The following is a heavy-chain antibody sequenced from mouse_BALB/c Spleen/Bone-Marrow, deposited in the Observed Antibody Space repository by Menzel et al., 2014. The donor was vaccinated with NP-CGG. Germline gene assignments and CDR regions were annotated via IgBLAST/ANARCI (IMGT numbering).Heavy chain of an antibody. CDR3: TRDSNDY. CDR2: INRNGGST. Sequence: EVHLVESGGGLVQPGGSLKLSCAASGFTFTSYGMSWVRQSPGKSLELVGTINRNGGSTYYPDRVKGESTISTDNAKNTLYLQMSSLKSDDTAMYYCTRDSNDYWGQGTTLTVSS. J-gene: IGHJ2*01. CDR1: GFTFTSYG. V-gene: IGHV5-6-3*01.